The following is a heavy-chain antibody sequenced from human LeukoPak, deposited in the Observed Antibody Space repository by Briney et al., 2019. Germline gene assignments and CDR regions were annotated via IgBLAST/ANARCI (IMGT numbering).Heavy chain of an antibody. CDR2: ISNSGTTI. D-gene: IGHD6-19*01. CDR3: ARHARVAGFDY. CDR1: RFTFSDFY. J-gene: IGHJ4*02. Sequence: GGSLRLSCAASRFTFSDFYMSWIRQAPGKGLEWISYISNSGTTIYYADSVKGRFTISRDNAKNSLYLQMNSLRAEDTAVYYCARHARVAGFDYWGLGTLVTVSP. V-gene: IGHV3-11*04.